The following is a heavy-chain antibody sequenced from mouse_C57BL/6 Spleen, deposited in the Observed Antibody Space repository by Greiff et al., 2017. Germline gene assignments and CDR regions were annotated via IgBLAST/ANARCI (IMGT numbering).Heavy chain of an antibody. CDR1: GYAFSSYW. J-gene: IGHJ2*01. CDR2: IYPGDGDT. CDR3: ARIPFYDYDVDY. D-gene: IGHD2-4*01. Sequence: QVQLQQSGAELVKPGASVKISCKASGYAFSSYWMNWVKQRPGKGLEWIGQIYPGDGDTNYNGKFKGKATLTADKSSSTAYMQLSSLTSEDSAVYFCARIPFYDYDVDYWGQGTTLTVSS. V-gene: IGHV1-80*01.